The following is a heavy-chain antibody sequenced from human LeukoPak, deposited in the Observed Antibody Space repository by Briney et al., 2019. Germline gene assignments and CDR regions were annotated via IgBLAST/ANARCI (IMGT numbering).Heavy chain of an antibody. D-gene: IGHD3-22*01. CDR3: ARDEDNSGRYYYYMDV. Sequence: SETLSLTCTVSGGSVSSGTYYWNWLRPPPGKELDWIGYIYHSGSTNYNPSLKSRATISVDTSKNQFSLKLSYVTAADTAVYYCARDEDNSGRYYYYMDVWGKGTTVTVSS. CDR1: GGSVSSGTYY. J-gene: IGHJ6*03. V-gene: IGHV4-61*01. CDR2: IYHSGST.